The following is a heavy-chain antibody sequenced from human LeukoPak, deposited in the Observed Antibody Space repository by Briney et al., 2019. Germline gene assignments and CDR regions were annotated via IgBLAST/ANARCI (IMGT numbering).Heavy chain of an antibody. CDR2: ISSSSSYI. CDR1: GFTFSSYS. J-gene: IGHJ4*02. Sequence: PGGSLRLSCAASGFTFSSYSMNWVRQAPGKGLEWVSSISSSSSYIYYADSVKGRFTISRDNAKNSLYLQMNSLRAEDTAVYYCARDCSYYYDSSGYCLFGYWGQGTLVTVSS. CDR3: ARDCSYYYDSSGYCLFGY. V-gene: IGHV3-21*01. D-gene: IGHD3-22*01.